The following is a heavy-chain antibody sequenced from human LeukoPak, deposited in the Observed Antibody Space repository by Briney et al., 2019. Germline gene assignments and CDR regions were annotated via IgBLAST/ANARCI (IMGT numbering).Heavy chain of an antibody. CDR1: GGSISSYY. D-gene: IGHD2-21*01. J-gene: IGHJ5*02. V-gene: IGHV4-4*09. CDR3: ATSHDVKTAPYDL. Sequence: SETLSLSCTVSGGSISSYYWSWVRQSPGKGLVWIGYIFTNGWTDYNPSLKSRVTMSVDTSKNQLSMELRFLTAADTAVYYCATSHDVKTAPYDLWGLGTLVTVSS. CDR2: IFTNGWT.